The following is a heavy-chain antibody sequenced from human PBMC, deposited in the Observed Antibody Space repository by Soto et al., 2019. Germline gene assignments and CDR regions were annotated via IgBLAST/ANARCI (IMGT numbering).Heavy chain of an antibody. CDR2: IRQDGSGQ. D-gene: IGHD3-10*01. CDR3: VSVEGTMLLVRGARAQFAY. J-gene: IGHJ4*02. CDR1: GFTFSSYY. Sequence: EVQLVESGGGLVQPGGSLSLSCAASGFTFSSYYMSWVRQPPGKGLEWVANIRQDGSGQFYVDSVKGRFTISRDNAQNSLYLQMNSLRAEDTAVYLCVSVEGTMLLVRGARAQFAYWGQGTLVTVSS. V-gene: IGHV3-7*01.